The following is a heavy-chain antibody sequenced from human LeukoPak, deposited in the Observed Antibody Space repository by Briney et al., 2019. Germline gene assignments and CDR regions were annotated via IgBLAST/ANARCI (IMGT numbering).Heavy chain of an antibody. D-gene: IGHD2-21*02. J-gene: IGHJ3*02. CDR2: IKSKTDGGTT. V-gene: IGHV3-15*01. CDR3: TTYIVVVTGQDAFDI. CDR1: GFTFSNAW. Sequence: GGSLRLSCAASGFTFSNAWMSWVRQAPGKGLEWVGRIKSKTDGGTTDYAAPVKGRFTISRDDSKNTLYLQMNSLKTEDTAVYYCTTYIVVVTGQDAFDIWGQGTMVTVSS.